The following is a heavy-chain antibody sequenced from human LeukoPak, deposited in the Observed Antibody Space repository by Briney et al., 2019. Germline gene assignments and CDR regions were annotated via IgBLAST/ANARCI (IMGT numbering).Heavy chain of an antibody. J-gene: IGHJ4*02. CDR2: IYPGDSDT. CDR1: GYSFTSYW. Sequence: GESLKISCKGSGYSFTSYWIGWVRQMPGKGLEWVGIIYPGDSDTRYSPSFQGQVTISADKSISTAYLQWSSLKASGTAMYYCARPLSYSSSWYYFDYWGQGTLVTVSS. CDR3: ARPLSYSSSWYYFDY. V-gene: IGHV5-51*01. D-gene: IGHD6-13*01.